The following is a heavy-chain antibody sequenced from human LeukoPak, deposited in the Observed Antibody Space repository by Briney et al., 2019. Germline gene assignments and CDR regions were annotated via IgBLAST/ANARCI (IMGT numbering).Heavy chain of an antibody. CDR1: GYTLTELS. D-gene: IGHD1-7*01. CDR2: FDPEDGET. CDR3: ATEKYNWDYYEWFYP. J-gene: IGHJ5*02. Sequence: ASVKVSCKVSGYTLTELSMHWVRQAPGKGLEWMGGFDPEDGETIYAQKFQGRVTMTEDTSTDTAYMELSSLRSEDTAVYYCATEKYNWDYYEWFYPWGQGTLVTVSS. V-gene: IGHV1-24*01.